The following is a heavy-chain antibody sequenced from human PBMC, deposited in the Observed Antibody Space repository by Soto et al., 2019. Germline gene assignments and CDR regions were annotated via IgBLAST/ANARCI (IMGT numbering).Heavy chain of an antibody. Sequence: EVQLVESGGGLVQPGGSLRLSCTASGFIFSGYWLHWVRQAPGKGLVWVSRINNDGSSTTYADSVKGRFTISRDNAKKRLYLQMNSLRVEDTAVYYCARGGWIGESPPKFSVDYWGQGTLVTVSS. J-gene: IGHJ4*02. CDR2: INNDGSST. CDR1: GFIFSGYW. CDR3: ARGGWIGESPPKFSVDY. V-gene: IGHV3-74*01. D-gene: IGHD3-10*01.